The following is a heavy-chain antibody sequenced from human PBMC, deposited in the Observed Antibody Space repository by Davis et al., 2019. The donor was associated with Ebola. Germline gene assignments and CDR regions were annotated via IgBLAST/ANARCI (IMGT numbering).Heavy chain of an antibody. CDR1: GFTVSSNY. J-gene: IGHJ6*02. Sequence: PGGSLRLSCAASGFTVSSNYMSWVRQAPGKGLEWVSVIYSGGSTYYADSVKGRFTIFRHNSKNTLYLQMNSLRAEDTAVYYCAREGYTRYYYYGMDVWGQGTTVTVSS. D-gene: IGHD5-24*01. CDR3: AREGYTRYYYYGMDV. CDR2: IYSGGST. V-gene: IGHV3-53*04.